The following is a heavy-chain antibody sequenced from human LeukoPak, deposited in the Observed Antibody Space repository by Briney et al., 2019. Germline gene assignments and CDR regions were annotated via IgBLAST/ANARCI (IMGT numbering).Heavy chain of an antibody. CDR2: ISASGGST. Sequence: GGSLRLSCAASGFTFNSYAMNWVRQAPGKGLEWVSGISASGGSTYYADSVKGRFTISRDNSKNTLYLQMNSLRGDDTAVYYCAKDNAGGITVFGVVLSYFDYWGQGTPVTVSS. CDR3: AKDNAGGITVFGVVLSYFDY. CDR1: GFTFNSYA. V-gene: IGHV3-23*01. J-gene: IGHJ4*02. D-gene: IGHD3-3*01.